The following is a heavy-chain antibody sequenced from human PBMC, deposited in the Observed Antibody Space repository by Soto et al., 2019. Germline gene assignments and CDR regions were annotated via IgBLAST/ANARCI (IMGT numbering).Heavy chain of an antibody. J-gene: IGHJ6*02. CDR2: IIPIFGTA. CDR3: AARGYSYGSYYYCGMDV. Sequence: QVQLVQSGAEVKKPGSSVKVSCKASGGTFSSYAISWVRQAPGQGLEWMGGIIPIFGTANYAQKFQGRVTITADESTSTASTELSRLRAEDKAVYYCAARGYSYGSYYYCGMDVWGQGTTVTVSS. D-gene: IGHD5-18*01. V-gene: IGHV1-69*01. CDR1: GGTFSSYA.